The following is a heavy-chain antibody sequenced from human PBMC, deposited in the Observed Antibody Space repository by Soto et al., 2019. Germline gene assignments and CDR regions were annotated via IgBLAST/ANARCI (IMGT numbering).Heavy chain of an antibody. J-gene: IGHJ6*02. CDR3: ARKGSGKYYYYGMDV. V-gene: IGHV4-59*12. D-gene: IGHD3-10*01. Sequence: PSETLSLTCTVSGGSISSYYWSWIRQPPGKGLEWIGYIFHSGITNYNPSLKSRVTISVDTSKNQFSLKLSSVTAADTALYYCARKGSGKYYYYGMDVWGQGTTVTVSS. CDR1: GGSISSYY. CDR2: IFHSGIT.